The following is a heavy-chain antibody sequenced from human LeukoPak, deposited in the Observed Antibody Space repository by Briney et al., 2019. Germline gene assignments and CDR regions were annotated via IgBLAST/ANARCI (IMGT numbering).Heavy chain of an antibody. V-gene: IGHV4-34*01. CDR3: ARAAYQLLFDWFDP. J-gene: IGHJ5*02. CDR2: INHSGST. D-gene: IGHD2-2*01. CDR1: GGSFSGYY. Sequence: SETLSLTCAVYGGSFSGYYWSWIRQPPGKGLEWIGEINHSGSTNYNPSLKSRVTISVDTSKNQFSLKLSSVTAADTAVCYCARAAYQLLFDWFDPWGQGTLVTVSS.